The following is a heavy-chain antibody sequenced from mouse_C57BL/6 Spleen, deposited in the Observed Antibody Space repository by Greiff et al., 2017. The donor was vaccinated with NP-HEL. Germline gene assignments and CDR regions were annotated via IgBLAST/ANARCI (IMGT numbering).Heavy chain of an antibody. J-gene: IGHJ2*01. V-gene: IGHV1-39*01. Sequence: EVKLMESGPELVKPGASVKISCKASGYSFTDYNMNWVKQSNGKSLEWIGVINPNYGTTSYNQKLKGKATLTVDQSSSTAYMQRNSLKSEDSAVYYCARRYCNYFDYWGQGTTLTVSS. CDR2: INPNYGTT. CDR3: ARRYCNYFDY. CDR1: GYSFTDYN.